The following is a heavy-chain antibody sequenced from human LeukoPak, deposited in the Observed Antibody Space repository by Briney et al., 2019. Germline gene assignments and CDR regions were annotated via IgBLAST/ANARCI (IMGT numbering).Heavy chain of an antibody. CDR2: ISGSGGST. CDR1: GFTFSSYA. Sequence: GGSLRLSCAASGFTFSSYAMSWVRQAPGKGLEWVSAISGSGGSTYYADSVKGRFTISRDNSKNTLYLQMNSLRAEDTAVYYCAKSFPARHIVVLPAHWFDPWGQGTLVTVSS. V-gene: IGHV3-23*01. CDR3: AKSFPARHIVVLPAHWFDP. J-gene: IGHJ5*02. D-gene: IGHD2-21*01.